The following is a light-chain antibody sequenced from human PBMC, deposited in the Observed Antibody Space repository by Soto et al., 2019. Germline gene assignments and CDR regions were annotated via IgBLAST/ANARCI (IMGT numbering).Light chain of an antibody. J-gene: IGKJ4*01. CDR1: QSVSSSF. Sequence: EIVLAQSPGTLSLSPGESATLSCRASQSVSSSFLAWYQQKAGQAPRLLIYGASRRATGIPDRFSGSGSGTDFTLTISSLQSEDFAVYYCQQYIQWPLTFGGGTKVEIK. CDR3: QQYIQWPLT. CDR2: GAS. V-gene: IGKV3-20*01.